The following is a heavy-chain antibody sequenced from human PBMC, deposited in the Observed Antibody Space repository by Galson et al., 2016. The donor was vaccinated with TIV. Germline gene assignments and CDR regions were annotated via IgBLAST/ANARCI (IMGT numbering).Heavy chain of an antibody. J-gene: IGHJ4*02. D-gene: IGHD2-15*01. Sequence: LSLTCSVSGGSINHGDFYWSWIRQPPGKGLEYIGCIHYSGTTDYNPSLESRVTMSADTSTNQFSLEVASVTAADTAVYFCARDWWVTYTDLPYFEDWGQGILVTVSS. CDR1: GGSINHGDFY. CDR3: ARDWWVTYTDLPYFED. V-gene: IGHV4-30-4*01. CDR2: IHYSGTT.